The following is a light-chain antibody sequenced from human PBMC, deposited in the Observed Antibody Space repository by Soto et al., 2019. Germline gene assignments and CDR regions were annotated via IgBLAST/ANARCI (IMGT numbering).Light chain of an antibody. V-gene: IGLV1-47*01. CDR2: RNN. J-gene: IGLJ1*01. CDR1: SSNIGSNY. Sequence: PVLAQPASAAGTPGQRITISCSGSSSNIGSNYVYWYQQLPGTAPKLLIYRNNQRPSGVPDRFSGSKSGTSASLAISGLRSEDEADYYCAAWDDSLSGRVFGTGSKVTVL. CDR3: AAWDDSLSGRV.